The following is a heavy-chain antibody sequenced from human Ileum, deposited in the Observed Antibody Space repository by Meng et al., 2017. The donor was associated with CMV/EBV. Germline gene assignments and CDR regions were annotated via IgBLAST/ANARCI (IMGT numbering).Heavy chain of an antibody. CDR2: IFDSGSA. V-gene: IGHV4-39*07. D-gene: IGHD6-13*01. CDR1: GGSVNRNTYY. CDR3: VRDHGSSSWFFY. Sequence: QLQESGPGPVKPSATLSLTCTASGGSVNRNTYYWGWIRQPPGKSQEWIGTIFDSGSAFYNPSLQSRVSVSIDMSRNQLSLSLSSVTAADTAVYYCVRDHGSSSWFFYWGQGTLVTVSS. J-gene: IGHJ4*02.